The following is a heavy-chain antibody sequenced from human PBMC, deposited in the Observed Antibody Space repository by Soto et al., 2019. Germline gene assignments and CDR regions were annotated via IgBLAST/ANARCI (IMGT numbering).Heavy chain of an antibody. Sequence: RGESLKISCKGSGYSFTSYWIGWVRQMPGKGLEWMGIIYPGDSDTRYSPSFQGQVTISADKSISTAYLQWSSLKASDTAMYYCARHTLGITGTTFWDPYYYMDVWGKGTTVTVSS. CDR2: IYPGDSDT. CDR1: GYSFTSYW. V-gene: IGHV5-51*01. CDR3: ARHTLGITGTTFWDPYYYMDV. J-gene: IGHJ6*03. D-gene: IGHD1-7*01.